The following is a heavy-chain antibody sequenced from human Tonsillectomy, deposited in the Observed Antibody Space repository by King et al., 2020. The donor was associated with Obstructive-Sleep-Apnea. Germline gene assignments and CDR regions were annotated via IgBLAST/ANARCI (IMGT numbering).Heavy chain of an antibody. D-gene: IGHD3-22*01. CDR2: ISFDGSNK. CDR3: ARAMLVVVITTPLSDY. J-gene: IGHJ4*02. CDR1: GFSFSSYA. Sequence: VQLVESGGGVVQPGRSLRLSCAASGFSFSSYAMHWVRQAPGKGLEWVAVISFDGSNKYYADSVKGRFTISRDNSKNTLYLQMNSLRAEDTAVYYCARAMLVVVITTPLSDYWGQGTLVTVSS. V-gene: IGHV3-30-3*01.